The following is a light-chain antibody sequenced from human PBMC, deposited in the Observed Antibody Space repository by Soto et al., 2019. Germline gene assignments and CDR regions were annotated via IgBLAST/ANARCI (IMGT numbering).Light chain of an antibody. V-gene: IGKV1-27*01. CDR3: QKYNSAPQGFT. CDR2: AAS. Sequence: DIQMTQSPSSLSASVGDRVTITCRASQGISNYLAWYQQKPGKVPKLLIYAASTLQSRVPSRFSGSGSGTDFTLTISSLQPEDVATYYCQKYNSAPQGFTFGPGTKVDIK. CDR1: QGISNY. J-gene: IGKJ3*01.